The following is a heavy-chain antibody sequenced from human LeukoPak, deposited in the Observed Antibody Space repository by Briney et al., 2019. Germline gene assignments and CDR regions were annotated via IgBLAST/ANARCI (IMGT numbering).Heavy chain of an antibody. CDR1: GGSISSYY. J-gene: IGHJ6*03. D-gene: IGHD3-10*01. CDR2: IYTSGST. V-gene: IGHV4-4*07. Sequence: SETLSLTCTVSGGSISSYYWSWIRQPAGKGLEWIGRIYTSGSTNYNPSLKSRVAMSVDTSKIQFSLKLSSVTAADTAVYYCARDAGPGYYYYMDVWGKGTTVTVSS. CDR3: ARDAGPGYYYYMDV.